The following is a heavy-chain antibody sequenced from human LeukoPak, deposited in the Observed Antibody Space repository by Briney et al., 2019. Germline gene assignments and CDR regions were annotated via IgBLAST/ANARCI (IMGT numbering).Heavy chain of an antibody. CDR3: ARDLYGYAYGY. V-gene: IGHV3-48*02. J-gene: IGHJ4*02. D-gene: IGHD5-12*01. Sequence: GGSLRLSCAASGFTFSSYSMNWVRQAPGKGLEWVSYISSSSTIYYADSVKGRFTISRDNAKNSLYLQMNSLRDEDTAVYYCARDLYGYAYGYWGQGTLVTVSS. CDR1: GFTFSSYS. CDR2: ISSSSTI.